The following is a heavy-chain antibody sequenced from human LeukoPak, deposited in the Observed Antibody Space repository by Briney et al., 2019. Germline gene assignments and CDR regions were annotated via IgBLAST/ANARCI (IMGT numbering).Heavy chain of an antibody. CDR3: ARAYDSGYDSDTPYFDY. J-gene: IGHJ4*02. V-gene: IGHV1-69*13. CDR2: IIPIFGTA. Sequence: SVKVSCTASGGTFSSYAISWVRQAPGQGLEWMGGIIPIFGTANYAQKFQGRVTITADESTSTAYMELSSLRSEDTAVYYCARAYDSGYDSDTPYFDYWGQGTLVTVSS. D-gene: IGHD5-12*01. CDR1: GGTFSSYA.